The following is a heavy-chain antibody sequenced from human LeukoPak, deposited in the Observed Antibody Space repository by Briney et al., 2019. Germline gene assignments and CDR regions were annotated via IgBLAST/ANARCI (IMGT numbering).Heavy chain of an antibody. CDR1: GYTFTNYY. D-gene: IGHD2-8*01. CDR3: AGGTTNTKGTFDM. Sequence: ASVKVSCKASGYTFTNYYIHWVRQAPGQGLEWMGIINPSGSSTSYAQKFQGRVTMTRDTSTSTVYMELSSLRSEDTAVYYCAGGTTNTKGTFDMWGQGTMVTVSS. V-gene: IGHV1-46*01. CDR2: INPSGSST. J-gene: IGHJ3*02.